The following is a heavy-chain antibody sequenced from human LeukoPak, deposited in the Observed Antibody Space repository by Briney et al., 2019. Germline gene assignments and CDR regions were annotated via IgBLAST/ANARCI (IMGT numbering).Heavy chain of an antibody. CDR1: GYTFTGYY. J-gene: IGHJ4*02. CDR2: INPNSGGT. CDR3: ARTSEIRYFDWLFPFDY. Sequence: ASVKVSCKASGYTFTGYYMHWVRQAPGQGLEWMGWINPNSGGTNYAQKFQGRVTMTRDTSISTAYMELSRLRSDDTAVYYCARTSEIRYFDWLFPFDYWGQGTLVTVSS. V-gene: IGHV1-2*02. D-gene: IGHD3-9*01.